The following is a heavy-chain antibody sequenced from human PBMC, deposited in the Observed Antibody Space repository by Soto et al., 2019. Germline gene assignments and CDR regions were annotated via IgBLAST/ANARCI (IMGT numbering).Heavy chain of an antibody. Sequence: GESLKISCKVSGFTFTSSYINWVRQLPGKGLEWMGRIDPTDSYTNYSPSFQGHVTISADMSISTVYVQWSSLKASDTAMYYCSGLGFCSRGACYSEYWGQGALVTVSS. D-gene: IGHD2-21*02. CDR1: GFTFTSSY. V-gene: IGHV5-10-1*01. CDR2: IDPTDSYT. CDR3: SGLGFCSRGACYSEY. J-gene: IGHJ4*02.